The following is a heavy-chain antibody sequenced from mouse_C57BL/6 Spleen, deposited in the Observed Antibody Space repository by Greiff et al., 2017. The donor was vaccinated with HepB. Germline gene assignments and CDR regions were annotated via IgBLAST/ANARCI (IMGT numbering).Heavy chain of an antibody. D-gene: IGHD1-1*01. CDR3: ARSLYYYGSSLYYFDY. Sequence: VQLQQSGPELVKPGASVKISCKASGYSFTSYYIHWVKQRPGQGLEWIGWIYPGSGNTTYNEKFKGKATLTADTSSSTAYMPLSSLTSEDSAVYYCARSLYYYGSSLYYFDYWGQGTTLTVSS. CDR2: IYPGSGNT. CDR1: GYSFTSYY. V-gene: IGHV1-66*01. J-gene: IGHJ2*01.